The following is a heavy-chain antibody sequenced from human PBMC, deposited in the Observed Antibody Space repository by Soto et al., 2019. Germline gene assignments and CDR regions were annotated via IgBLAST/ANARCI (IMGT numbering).Heavy chain of an antibody. J-gene: IGHJ4*02. V-gene: IGHV3-33*08. Sequence: QVQLVESGGGVVQPGRSLRLSCAASGFTFTDYAMHWVRQSPGKGLEWLAIIWPDGNNRYNEDAAKGRFTISRDNSKNTMSLQMDNLSVEDSAVYHCVRDGEFRKWNFDYWGRGTQVIVSS. CDR1: GFTFTDYA. D-gene: IGHD1-26*01. CDR3: VRDGEFRKWNFDY. CDR2: IWPDGNNR.